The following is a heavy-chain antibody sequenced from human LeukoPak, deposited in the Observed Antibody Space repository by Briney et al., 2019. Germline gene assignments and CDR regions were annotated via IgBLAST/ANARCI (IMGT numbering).Heavy chain of an antibody. D-gene: IGHD5-12*01. Sequence: GGSLRLSCAASGFASSSYAMSWVRQAPGKGLEWVSAISGSGGSTYYADSVKGRFTISRDNSKNTLYLQMNSLRAEDTAVYYCAKDIQYGGYLPYFDYWGQGTLVTVSS. CDR3: AKDIQYGGYLPYFDY. J-gene: IGHJ4*02. V-gene: IGHV3-23*01. CDR2: ISGSGGST. CDR1: GFASSSYA.